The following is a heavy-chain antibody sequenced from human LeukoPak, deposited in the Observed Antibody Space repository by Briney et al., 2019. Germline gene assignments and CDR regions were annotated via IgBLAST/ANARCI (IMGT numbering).Heavy chain of an antibody. D-gene: IGHD3-22*01. Sequence: PGGSLGLSCAASGFTFSSYWMSWIRQAPGKGLEWVANVKQDGSEKYYVDSVKGRFTISRDNAKNSLYLQVDSLRAEDTAVYYCARAHPTYYYDSSGSFYFDYWGQGTLVTVSS. J-gene: IGHJ4*02. CDR1: GFTFSSYW. CDR3: ARAHPTYYYDSSGSFYFDY. CDR2: VKQDGSEK. V-gene: IGHV3-7*01.